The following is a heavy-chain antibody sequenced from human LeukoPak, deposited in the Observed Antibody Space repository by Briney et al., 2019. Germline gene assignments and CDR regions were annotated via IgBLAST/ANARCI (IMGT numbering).Heavy chain of an antibody. CDR2: ISSSSSTI. V-gene: IGHV3-48*02. J-gene: IGHJ4*02. Sequence: PGGSLRLSCTASGFSLNSHNMNWVRQAPGKGLEWLSQISSSSSTIYYADSVQGRFTISRDNAKNSLFLQMNSLRDEDTAVYYCARENFGRVVVSLDCWGQGTLDSVSS. CDR3: ARENFGRVVVSLDC. D-gene: IGHD3-16*02. CDR1: GFSLNSHN.